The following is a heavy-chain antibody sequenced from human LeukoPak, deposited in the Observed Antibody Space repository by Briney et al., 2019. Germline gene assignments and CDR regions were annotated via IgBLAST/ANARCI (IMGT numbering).Heavy chain of an antibody. J-gene: IGHJ6*03. D-gene: IGHD3-3*02. V-gene: IGHV4-4*07. CDR2: IYTSGST. CDR3: ARGIMGRTFLEWFPESYYYYYMDV. Sequence: SETLSLTCTVSGGSISSYYWSWIRQPAGKGLEWIGRIYTSGSTNYNPSLKSRVTMSVDTSKNQFSLKLSSVTAADTAVYYCARGIMGRTFLEWFPESYYYYYMDVWGKGTTVTVSS. CDR1: GGSISSYY.